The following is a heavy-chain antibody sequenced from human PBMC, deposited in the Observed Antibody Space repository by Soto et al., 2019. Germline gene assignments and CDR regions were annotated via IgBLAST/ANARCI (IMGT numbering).Heavy chain of an antibody. CDR1: GFTFYSYS. CDR3: AKDRGVTTPPDYFDY. CDR2: ISGSGGST. D-gene: IGHD4-17*01. J-gene: IGHJ4*02. V-gene: IGHV3-23*01. Sequence: AGGSLRLSFAAPGFTFYSYSMSWVPPAPGKGLEWVSAISGSGGSTYYADSVKGRFTISRDNSKNTLYLQMNSLRAEDTAVYYCAKDRGVTTPPDYFDYWGQGTLVTVSS.